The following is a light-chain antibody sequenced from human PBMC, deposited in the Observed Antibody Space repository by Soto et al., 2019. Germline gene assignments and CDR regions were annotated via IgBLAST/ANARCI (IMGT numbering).Light chain of an antibody. CDR2: NNN. V-gene: IGLV1-47*02. J-gene: IGLJ2*01. CDR3: SSYAGVTVL. CDR1: SSNIESNW. Sequence: QAVVTQAPSVSGTPGQRVIISCSGSSSNIESNWVYWYQQLPGTAPKLLIYNNNQRPSGVPDRFSGSKSGTSASLAITGLRSDDEADYYCSSYAGVTVLFGGGTKLTVL.